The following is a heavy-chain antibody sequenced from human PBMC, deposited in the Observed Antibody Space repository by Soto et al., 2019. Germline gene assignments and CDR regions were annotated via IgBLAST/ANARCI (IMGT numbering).Heavy chain of an antibody. CDR1: GYSFTSYW. CDR3: ARLMVSGSYNWFDP. CDR2: IYPGESDT. V-gene: IGHV5-51*01. D-gene: IGHD3-10*01. Sequence: GESLKISFKGSGYSFTSYWIGWVRQMPGKGLEWMGIIYPGESDTRYSPSVQGQVTISADKSISTAYLQWSSLKASDTAMYYCARLMVSGSYNWFDPWGQGPLVTVSS. J-gene: IGHJ5*02.